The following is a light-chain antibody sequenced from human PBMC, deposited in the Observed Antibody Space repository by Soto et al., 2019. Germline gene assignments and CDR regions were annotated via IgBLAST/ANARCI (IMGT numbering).Light chain of an antibody. CDR1: SSDVGGYNY. CDR3: SSYTSSSRGV. J-gene: IGLJ1*01. V-gene: IGLV2-14*01. Sequence: QSALTQPASVSGSPGQSITISCTGTSSDVGGYNYVSWYQQHPGKAPKLMIYDVSNRPSGVSNRFSGSKSGNTASLTISGLQAEDEADYYCSSYTSSSRGVFGTGTQVTVL. CDR2: DVS.